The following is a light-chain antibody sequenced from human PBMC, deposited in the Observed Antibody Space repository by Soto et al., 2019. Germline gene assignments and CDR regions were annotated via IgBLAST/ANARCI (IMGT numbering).Light chain of an antibody. CDR1: QSISSY. CDR2: AAS. V-gene: IGKV1-39*01. CDR3: QQSYSTPQT. J-gene: IGKJ2*01. Sequence: DIPMTQSPSSLSASVGDRVTITCRASQSISSYLNWYQQKPGKAPKLLIYAASSLQSGVPSRFSGSGSGTDVTLTISRLQPEDFATYYCQQSYSTPQTFGQGTKLEIK.